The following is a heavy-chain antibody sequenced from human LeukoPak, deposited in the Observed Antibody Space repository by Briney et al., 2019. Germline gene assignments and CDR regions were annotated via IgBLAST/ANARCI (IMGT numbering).Heavy chain of an antibody. D-gene: IGHD3-10*01. CDR1: GFTFSSYG. CDR3: AKGPYVLLWFGEPSGGFDI. Sequence: GSLRLSCAASGFTFSSYGMSWVRQAPGKGLEWVSAISGSGGSTYYADSVKGRFTISRDNSKNTLYLQMNSLRAEDTAVYYCAKGPYVLLWFGEPSGGFDIWGQGTMVTVSS. J-gene: IGHJ3*02. V-gene: IGHV3-23*01. CDR2: ISGSGGST.